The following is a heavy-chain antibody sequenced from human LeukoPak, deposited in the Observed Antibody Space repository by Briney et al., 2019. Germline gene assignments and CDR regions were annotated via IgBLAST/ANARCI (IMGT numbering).Heavy chain of an antibody. V-gene: IGHV4-59*01. CDR1: GGSISSFY. D-gene: IGHD1-26*01. CDR2: IYYSGST. CDR3: ARGYSGNYGRFDY. J-gene: IGHJ4*02. Sequence: SETLSLTCTVSGGSISSFYWSWIRQPPGKGLEWIGYIYYSGSTNYNPSLKSRVTISVDTSKNQFSLKLSFVTAADTAVYYCARGYSGNYGRFDYWGQGTLLTVS.